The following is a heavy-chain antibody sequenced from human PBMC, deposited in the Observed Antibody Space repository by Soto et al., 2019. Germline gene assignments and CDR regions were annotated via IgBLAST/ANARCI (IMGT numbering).Heavy chain of an antibody. CDR1: GGSISSYY. V-gene: IGHV4-59*01. J-gene: IGHJ6*02. CDR2: IYYSGST. Sequence: QVQLQESGPGLVKPSETLSLTCTVSGGSISSYYWSWIRQPPGQGLEGVGCIYYSGSTNYNPSLKSRVTISVDTSKNQFSLKLSSVTAADPAVYYCARDQSVVVPAAMRRYYYYGMDVWGQGTTVTVSS. D-gene: IGHD2-2*01. CDR3: ARDQSVVVPAAMRRYYYYGMDV.